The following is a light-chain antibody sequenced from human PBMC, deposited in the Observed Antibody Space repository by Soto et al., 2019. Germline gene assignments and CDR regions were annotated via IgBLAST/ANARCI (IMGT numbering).Light chain of an antibody. Sequence: EIVRTQSPLSLSVTPGEPASISCRASQSLLHSNGYNYLDWYVQKPGQSPQLLINLASNRASGLPDNFSGSGTGTDFRLNIRRVEAEDVGIYYCMQALQTPWTFGQGTKVDIK. V-gene: IGKV2-28*01. CDR1: QSLLHSNGYNY. J-gene: IGKJ1*01. CDR2: LAS. CDR3: MQALQTPWT.